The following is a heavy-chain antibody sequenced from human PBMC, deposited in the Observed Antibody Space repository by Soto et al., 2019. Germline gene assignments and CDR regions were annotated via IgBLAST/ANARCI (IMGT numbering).Heavy chain of an antibody. J-gene: IGHJ3*01. D-gene: IGHD2-21*01. CDR1: GFTVSDYD. CDR3: AKDRRGGEYPAFDL. Sequence: EVPLLESGGGLVQPGGSLRLSCAASGFTVSDYDMGWVRQAPGKGLEWVSLIRGDGGATYHADSVEGRLTISRDTSENTVYLQMNSLRAEDTALYYCAKDRRGGEYPAFDLWGQGTMVTVSS. V-gene: IGHV3-23*01. CDR2: IRGDGGAT.